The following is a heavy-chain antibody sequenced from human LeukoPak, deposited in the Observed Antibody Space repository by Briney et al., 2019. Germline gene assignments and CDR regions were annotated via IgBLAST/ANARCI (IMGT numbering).Heavy chain of an antibody. CDR2: VSHDGVNK. V-gene: IGHV3-30-3*01. D-gene: IGHD6-13*01. Sequence: SGGSLRLSCAASGFTLSKYPMHCVRQAPGKGLECVAVVSHDGVNKYYADSVKGRFTISRENSKNTLHLQMNSLRGEDTAVYYCATLHIAATGSHAVDVWGQGTTVTVSS. J-gene: IGHJ6*02. CDR1: GFTLSKYP. CDR3: ATLHIAATGSHAVDV.